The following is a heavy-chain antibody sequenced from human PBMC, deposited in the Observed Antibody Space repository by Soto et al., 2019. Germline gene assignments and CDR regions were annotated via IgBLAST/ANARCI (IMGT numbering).Heavy chain of an antibody. D-gene: IGHD6-13*01. V-gene: IGHV4-31*03. Sequence: KSSETLSLTCTVSGGSISSGDYYWSWIRQHPGKGLEWIGYIYYSGSTNYNPSLKSRVTMSVDTAKNQFSLKLTSVTAADTAVYYCARARRYSSSWYWFDPWGQGTLVTVSS. CDR2: IYYSGST. CDR3: ARARRYSSSWYWFDP. CDR1: GGSISSGDYY. J-gene: IGHJ5*02.